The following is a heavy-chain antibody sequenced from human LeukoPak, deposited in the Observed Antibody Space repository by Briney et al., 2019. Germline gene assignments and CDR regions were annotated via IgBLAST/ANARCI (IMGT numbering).Heavy chain of an antibody. CDR2: ISGSGGGT. D-gene: IGHD5-12*01. V-gene: IGHV3-23*01. J-gene: IGHJ4*02. Sequence: SGGSLRLSCAASGFTFSSYAMSWVRQAPGKGLDWVSAISGSGGGTYYAGSVKGRFTISRDNSKNTLYLQMNSLRAEDTVVYYCAKDLGSGYDSTFPLDYWGQGTLVTVSS. CDR3: AKDLGSGYDSTFPLDY. CDR1: GFTFSSYA.